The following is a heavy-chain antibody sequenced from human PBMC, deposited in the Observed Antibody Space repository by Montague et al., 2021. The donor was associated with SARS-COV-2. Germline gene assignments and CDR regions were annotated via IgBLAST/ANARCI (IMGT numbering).Heavy chain of an antibody. CDR3: ARHRRYDVVTYYPDF. D-gene: IGHD3-9*01. J-gene: IGHJ4*02. Sequence: SETLSLTCSVSGGSFNSDNFFWSWIRQPPGKRLEWIGVISNGGRTFDNPSLKSRVTISVHTSRNQLSLNVKSVTAADTAVYYCARHRRYDVVTYYPDFWGQGITVTVSS. CDR2: ISNGGRT. CDR1: GGSFNSDNFF. V-gene: IGHV4-39*01.